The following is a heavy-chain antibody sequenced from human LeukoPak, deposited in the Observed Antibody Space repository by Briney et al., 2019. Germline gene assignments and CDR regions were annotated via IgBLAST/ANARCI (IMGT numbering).Heavy chain of an antibody. J-gene: IGHJ4*02. Sequence: SETLSLTCAVYGGSFSGYYWSWIRQPPGKGLEWIGEINHSGSTNYNPSLKSRVTISVDTSKNQFSLKLSSVTAADTAVYYCARGQRLGKKRKYYFDYWGQGTLVTVSS. CDR1: GGSFSGYY. CDR2: INHSGST. CDR3: ARGQRLGKKRKYYFDY. V-gene: IGHV4-34*01. D-gene: IGHD6-25*01.